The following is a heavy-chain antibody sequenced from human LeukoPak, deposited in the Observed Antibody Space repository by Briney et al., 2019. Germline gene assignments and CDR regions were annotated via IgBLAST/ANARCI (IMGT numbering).Heavy chain of an antibody. CDR1: GGSISSYY. Sequence: SETLSLTCTVSGGSISSYYWSWIRQPPGTGLEGIGYIYTSGSTNYNPSLKSRVTISVYTSKNQFSLKLSSVTAADTAVYYCARWAGYYYGSGSELFDYWGQGTLVTVSS. D-gene: IGHD3-10*01. CDR2: IYTSGST. CDR3: ARWAGYYYGSGSELFDY. J-gene: IGHJ4*02. V-gene: IGHV4-4*09.